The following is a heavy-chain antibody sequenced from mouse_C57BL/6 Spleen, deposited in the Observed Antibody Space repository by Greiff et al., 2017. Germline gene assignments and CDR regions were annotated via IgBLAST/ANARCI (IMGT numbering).Heavy chain of an antibody. J-gene: IGHJ2*01. CDR3: ARWANFYYFDY. CDR1: GYTFTSYW. CDR2: IYPSDSET. Sequence: QVQLQQPGAELVRPGSSVKLSCKASGYTFTSYWMDWVKQRPGQGLEWIGNIYPSDSETHYNQKFKDKATLTVDKSSSTAYMQLSSLTSEDSAVYYCARWANFYYFDYWGQGTTLTVSS. V-gene: IGHV1-61*01. D-gene: IGHD3-1*01.